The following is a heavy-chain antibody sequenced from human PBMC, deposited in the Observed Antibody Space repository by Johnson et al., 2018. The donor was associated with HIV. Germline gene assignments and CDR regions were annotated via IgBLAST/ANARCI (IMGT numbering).Heavy chain of an antibody. D-gene: IGHD3-22*01. CDR2: VSYDGSNK. V-gene: IGHV3-30*04. J-gene: IGHJ3*02. CDR1: GFSFSSYA. CDR3: TTESVGYYDSSGYYSVGMGGAFDI. Sequence: QVQLVESGGGVVQTGRSLRLSCAASGFSFSSYAMHWVRQAPGKGLEWVAVVSYDGSNKYYADSVKGRLTISRDNSKNPLYLHMNSLKSEDTAVYYCTTESVGYYDSSGYYSVGMGGAFDIWGQGTMVTVSS.